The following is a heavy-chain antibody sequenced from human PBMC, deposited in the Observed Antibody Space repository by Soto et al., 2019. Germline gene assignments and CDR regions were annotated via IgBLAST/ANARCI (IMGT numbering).Heavy chain of an antibody. Sequence: PGGSLRLSWAASGFTFSNAWMSWVRQAPGKGLEWVGRIKSKTDGGTTDYAAPVKGRFTISRDDSKNTLYLQMNSLKTEDTAVYYCTTDQQITIFGVVTKLDYWGQGTLVTVSS. CDR2: IKSKTDGGTT. CDR3: TTDQQITIFGVVTKLDY. V-gene: IGHV3-15*01. D-gene: IGHD3-3*01. CDR1: GFTFSNAW. J-gene: IGHJ4*02.